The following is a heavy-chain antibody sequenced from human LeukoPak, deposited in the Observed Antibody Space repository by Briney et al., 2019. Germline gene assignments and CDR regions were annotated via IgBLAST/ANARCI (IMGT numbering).Heavy chain of an antibody. D-gene: IGHD6-13*01. Sequence: PSETLSLTCAVYGGSFSGYYWSWIRQPSGKGLEWIGEINHSGSTNYNPSLKSRVTISVDTSKNQFSLKLSSVTAADTAVYYCARGRIAAAGKRQYFQHRGQGTLVTVSS. J-gene: IGHJ1*01. CDR1: GGSFSGYY. CDR2: INHSGST. V-gene: IGHV4-34*01. CDR3: ARGRIAAAGKRQYFQH.